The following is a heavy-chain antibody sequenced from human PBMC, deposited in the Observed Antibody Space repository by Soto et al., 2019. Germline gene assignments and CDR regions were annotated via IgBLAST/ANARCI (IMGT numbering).Heavy chain of an antibody. J-gene: IGHJ4*02. CDR2: ISDSGDNT. Sequence: EVQLLESGGGLVQPGGSLRLSCAASGFTFSTYAMSWVRQAPGKGLEWVSSISDSGDNTYYADSVKGRFTISRDTSKNTLYLQMNSLTAEDTAMYFCAKAPGGHLWSCSDYWGQGTLVTVSS. V-gene: IGHV3-23*01. CDR1: GFTFSTYA. CDR3: AKAPGGHLWSCSDY. D-gene: IGHD3-10*01.